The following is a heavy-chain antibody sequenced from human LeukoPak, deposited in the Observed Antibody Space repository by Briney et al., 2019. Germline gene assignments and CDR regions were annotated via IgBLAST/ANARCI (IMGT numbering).Heavy chain of an antibody. CDR2: INHSGST. J-gene: IGHJ4*02. CDR1: GGSFSGYY. V-gene: IGHV4-34*01. CDR3: ARGTYYYDSSGYYDFDY. D-gene: IGHD3-22*01. Sequence: SETLSLTCAVYGGSFSGYYWTWIRQSPGKGLEWIGEINHSGSTNYNPSLKSRVTISVDTSKNQFSLKLSSVTAADTAVYYCARGTYYYDSSGYYDFDYWGQGTLVTVSS.